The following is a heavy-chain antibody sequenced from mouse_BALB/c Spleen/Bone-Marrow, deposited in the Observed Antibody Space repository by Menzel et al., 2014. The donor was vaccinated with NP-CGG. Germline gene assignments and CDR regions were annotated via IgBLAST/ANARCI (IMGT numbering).Heavy chain of an antibody. CDR1: GYTFTSYW. CDR3: TRRLTGSYAMDY. CDR2: IYPSDSYT. D-gene: IGHD4-1*01. J-gene: IGHJ4*01. V-gene: IGHV1-69*02. Sequence: QVHVKQSGAELVRPGASVKLSCKASGYTFTSYWINWVKQRPGQGLEWIGNIYPSDSYTNYNQKFKDKATLTVDKSSSTAYMQLSSPTSEDSAVYYCTRRLTGSYAMDYWGQGTSVTVSS.